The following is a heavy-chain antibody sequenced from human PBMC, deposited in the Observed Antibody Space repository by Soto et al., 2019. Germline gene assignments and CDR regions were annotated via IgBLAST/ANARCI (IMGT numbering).Heavy chain of an antibody. D-gene: IGHD6-19*01. V-gene: IGHV1-69*02. Sequence: SVKVSCKASGGTFSSYTISWVRQAPGQGLEWMGRIIPILGIANYAQKFQGRVTITADKSTSTAYMELSSLRSEDTAVYYCAREVAGTDAFDIWGQGTMVTVSS. CDR3: AREVAGTDAFDI. CDR2: IIPILGIA. CDR1: GGTFSSYT. J-gene: IGHJ3*02.